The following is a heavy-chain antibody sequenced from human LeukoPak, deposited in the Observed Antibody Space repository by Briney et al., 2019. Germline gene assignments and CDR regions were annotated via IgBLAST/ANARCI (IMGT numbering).Heavy chain of an antibody. D-gene: IGHD6-19*01. CDR2: IGTSGDT. V-gene: IGHV3-13*04. Sequence: GGSLRLSCAASGFTFSIYDMHWVRQGTGKGLEWVSVIGTSGDTYYADSVKGRFTTSRENAKNSLYLQMNSQTVGDTAVYFCSRVGTSGWPNYFDSWGQGTLVTVSS. J-gene: IGHJ4*02. CDR3: SRVGTSGWPNYFDS. CDR1: GFTFSIYD.